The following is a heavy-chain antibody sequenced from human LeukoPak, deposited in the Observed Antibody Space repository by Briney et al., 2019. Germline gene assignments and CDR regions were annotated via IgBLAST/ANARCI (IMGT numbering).Heavy chain of an antibody. CDR3: ARDLRSGRANWLDP. Sequence: PSETLSLTCTVSGGSLSSSSYYWGWIRQPPGKGLEWIGTIYYSGITYYNLSLKSRVTISVDMSKNQFSLNLTSVTAADTAVYYCARDLRSGRANWLDPWGQGTLVTVSS. V-gene: IGHV4-39*07. CDR2: IYYSGIT. D-gene: IGHD3-10*01. J-gene: IGHJ5*02. CDR1: GGSLSSSSYY.